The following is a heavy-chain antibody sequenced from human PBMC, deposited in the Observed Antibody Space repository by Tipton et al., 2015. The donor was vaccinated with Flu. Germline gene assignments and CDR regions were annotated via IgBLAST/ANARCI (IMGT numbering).Heavy chain of an antibody. Sequence: TLSLTCTVSGDSIRSSDYYWGRIRQPPGKGLEWIGSIFHSGSTYYNVSLKSRVTISVDTSKNQFSLKLSSVTASDTAVYYCARRDYSNYVSEPKNWFDPWGQGALVTVSS. V-gene: IGHV4-38-2*02. J-gene: IGHJ5*02. CDR2: IFHSGST. CDR1: GDSIRSSDYY. D-gene: IGHD4-11*01. CDR3: ARRDYSNYVSEPKNWFDP.